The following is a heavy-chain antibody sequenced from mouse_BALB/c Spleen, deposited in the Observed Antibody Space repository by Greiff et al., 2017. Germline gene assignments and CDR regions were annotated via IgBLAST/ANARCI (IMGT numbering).Heavy chain of an antibody. CDR3: AREGDTTVAY. J-gene: IGHJ3*01. CDR2: ISDGGSYT. CDR1: GFTFSDYY. V-gene: IGHV5-4*02. Sequence: VESGGGLVKPGGSLKLSCAASGFTFSDYYMYWVRQTPEKRLEWVATISDGGSYTYYPDSVKGRFTISRDNAKNNLYLQMSSLKSEDTAMYYCAREGDTTVAYWGQGTLVTVSA. D-gene: IGHD1-1*01.